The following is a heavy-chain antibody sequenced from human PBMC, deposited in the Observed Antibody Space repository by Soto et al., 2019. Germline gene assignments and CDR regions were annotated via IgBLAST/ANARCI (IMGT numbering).Heavy chain of an antibody. V-gene: IGHV4-4*02. CDR2: IYHSGST. Sequence: SETLSLTCAVSGDSITNSKWWSWVRQPPGKGLEWIGEIYHSGSTNYNPSLKSRVTISVDKSKNQFSLKLNSLTAADTAVYSCARKYYDSGRFFDYWGQGTLVTVSS. J-gene: IGHJ4*02. CDR3: ARKYYDSGRFFDY. CDR1: GDSITNSKW. D-gene: IGHD3-10*01.